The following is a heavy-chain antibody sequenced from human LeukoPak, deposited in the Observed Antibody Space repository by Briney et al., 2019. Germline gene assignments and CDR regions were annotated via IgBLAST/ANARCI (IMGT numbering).Heavy chain of an antibody. CDR3: ASFRYGSGILDS. D-gene: IGHD3-10*01. Sequence: ASVKVSCKASGYTFTSYDINWVRQATGQGLEWMGGFDPEDSEALYAQKFQGRVTMTEDTFTDTAYMELSSLRSEDTAVYYCASFRYGSGILDSWGQGTLVTVSS. CDR1: GYTFTSYD. V-gene: IGHV1-24*01. CDR2: FDPEDSEA. J-gene: IGHJ4*02.